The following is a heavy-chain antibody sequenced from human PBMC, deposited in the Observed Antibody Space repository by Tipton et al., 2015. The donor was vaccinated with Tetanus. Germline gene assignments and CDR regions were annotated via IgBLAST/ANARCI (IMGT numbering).Heavy chain of an antibody. Sequence: LRLSCAVYGGAXSXHXXXXXRXXXXXGLEXIGEINHXXXXXXXXXLKSRVTLSVDTSKNQFSLKLNSVTAADTAMYYCVTVNFPNYYHYGMDVWGQGTTVTVSS. J-gene: IGHJ6*02. CDR1: GGAXSXHX. CDR3: VTVNFPNYYHYGMDV. CDR2: INHXXXX. V-gene: IGHV4-34*01. D-gene: IGHD1-1*01.